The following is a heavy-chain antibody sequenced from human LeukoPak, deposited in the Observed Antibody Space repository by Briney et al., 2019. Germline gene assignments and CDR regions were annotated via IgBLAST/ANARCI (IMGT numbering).Heavy chain of an antibody. CDR1: GYTFTSYG. CDR3: ARDASPYCSGSSCYPNWFDP. J-gene: IGHJ5*02. CDR2: ISSYNGNT. D-gene: IGHD2-15*01. Sequence: GASVKISCKGAGYTFTSYGSSWVRQAPGQGLEWMGWISSYNGNTNYAQKLQSRATMTTHTPTSRPYVELRSLRSDDTAVYYCARDASPYCSGSSCYPNWFDPWGQGTLVTVSS. V-gene: IGHV1-18*01.